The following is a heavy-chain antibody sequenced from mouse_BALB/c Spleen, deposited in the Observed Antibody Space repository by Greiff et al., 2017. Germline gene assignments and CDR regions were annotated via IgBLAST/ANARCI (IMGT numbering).Heavy chain of an antibody. CDR1: GYTFTDYA. CDR2: ISTYSGNT. CDR3: ARVVTKALYYAMDY. V-gene: IGHV1S137*01. J-gene: IGHJ4*01. D-gene: IGHD1-1*01. Sequence: QVHVKQSGPELVRPGVSVKISCKGSGYTFTDYAMHWVKQSHAKSLEWIGVISTYSGNTNYNQKFKGKATMTVDKSSSTAYMELDSLTSEDDDIYYYARVVTKALYYAMDYWGQGTSVTVAS.